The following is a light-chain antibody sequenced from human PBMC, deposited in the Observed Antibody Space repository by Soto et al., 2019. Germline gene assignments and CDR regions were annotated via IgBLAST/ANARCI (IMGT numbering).Light chain of an antibody. CDR1: QTINGK. Sequence: DIQMTQSPSTLSASVGDRVAITCRASQTINGKLAWYQKKPGKAPKLLMPDAHNLEGGVPSTCSGSGSGTEFTLTIVSPQHDDFATYYCEQYDTYFRYTFGQGPKLDIK. CDR2: DAH. V-gene: IGKV1-5*01. J-gene: IGKJ2*01. CDR3: EQYDTYFRYT.